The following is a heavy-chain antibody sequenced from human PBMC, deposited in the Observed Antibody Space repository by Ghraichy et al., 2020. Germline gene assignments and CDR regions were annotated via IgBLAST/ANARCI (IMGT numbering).Heavy chain of an antibody. CDR3: ARGLQGYCNYTNCPFDQ. V-gene: IGHV3-13*01. CDR1: GFSFSDYD. Sequence: GGSLRLSCVVSGFSFSDYDMHWVRQATGRALEWVSSIGTLGDTYYPGSVEGRFTISRENATGSLYLQMNSLRAGDTAVYYCARGLQGYCNYTNCPFDQWGQGTLVTVSS. J-gene: IGHJ4*02. CDR2: IGTLGDT. D-gene: IGHD2-2*01.